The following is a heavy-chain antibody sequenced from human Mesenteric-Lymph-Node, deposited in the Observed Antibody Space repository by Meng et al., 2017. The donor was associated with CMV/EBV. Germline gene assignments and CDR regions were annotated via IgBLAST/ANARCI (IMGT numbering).Heavy chain of an antibody. D-gene: IGHD2-2*01. V-gene: IGHV3-30*04. CDR2: ISYDGSNK. J-gene: IGHJ6*02. CDR1: RFTFSSFP. CDR3: ARDCGSTSCLYGYYYYYGMDV. Sequence: GESLKISCAASRFTFSSFPMHWVRQAPGKGLEWVAVISYDGSNKYYADSVKGRFTISRDNDKNSLYLQMNSLRAEDTAVYYCARDCGSTSCLYGYYYYYGMDVWGQGTTVTVSS.